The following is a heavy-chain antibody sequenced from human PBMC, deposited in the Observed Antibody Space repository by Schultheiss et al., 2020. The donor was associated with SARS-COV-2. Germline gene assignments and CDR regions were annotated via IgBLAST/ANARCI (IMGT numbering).Heavy chain of an antibody. CDR2: ISSSGSTI. Sequence: GGSLRLSCAASGFTFSDHYMDWVRQAPGKGLEWVSYISSSGSTIYYADSVKGRFTISRDNAKNSLYLQMNSLRGEDTAVYYCARGPSPDYGYYFDYWGQGTLVTVSS. V-gene: IGHV3-11*04. CDR3: ARGPSPDYGYYFDY. J-gene: IGHJ4*02. CDR1: GFTFSDHY. D-gene: IGHD4-17*01.